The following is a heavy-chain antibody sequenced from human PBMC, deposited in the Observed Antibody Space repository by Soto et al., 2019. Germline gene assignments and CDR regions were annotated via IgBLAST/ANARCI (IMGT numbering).Heavy chain of an antibody. D-gene: IGHD3-22*01. CDR1: GFTFSSYA. CDR2: ISASDSST. CDR3: AKSTFGSAYDRFGY. V-gene: IGHV3-23*01. Sequence: GGSLRLSCAASGFTFSSYAMSWVRQAPGKGLEWVSVISASDSSTYYADSVKGRFTISRDNSKDTLYLQMNSLRAEDTAVYYCAKSTFGSAYDRFGYWGQGSLVTVSS. J-gene: IGHJ4*02.